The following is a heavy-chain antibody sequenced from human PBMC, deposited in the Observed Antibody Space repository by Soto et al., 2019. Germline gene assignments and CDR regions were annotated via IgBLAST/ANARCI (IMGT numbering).Heavy chain of an antibody. CDR2: IYYSGST. CDR3: ARVLFGRVAWFDP. CDR1: GGSISSYY. Sequence: QVQLQESGPGLVKPSETLSLTCTVSGGSISSYYWSWIRQPPGKGLEWIAYIYYSGSTNYNPSLKSRVTISVDTSKKQFSLKLSSVTAADTAVYYCARVLFGRVAWFDPWGQGTRVTVSS. D-gene: IGHD1-26*01. J-gene: IGHJ5*02. V-gene: IGHV4-59*01.